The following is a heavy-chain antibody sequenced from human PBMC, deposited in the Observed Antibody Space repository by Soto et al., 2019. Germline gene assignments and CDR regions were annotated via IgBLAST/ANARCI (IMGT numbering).Heavy chain of an antibody. CDR2: MSFDGSIK. CDR1: GFIFSSYG. V-gene: IGHV3-30*03. CDR3: ATIAVPPAFDI. D-gene: IGHD6-19*01. Sequence: QVQLVESGGGVVQPGRSLRLSCAASGFIFSSYGMNWVRQAPGKGLAWVAVMSFDGSIKYYADSVKGRFTISRDNSKNTRDLQMNSLRAEDTAVYYCATIAVPPAFDIWGQGTMVTVSS. J-gene: IGHJ3*02.